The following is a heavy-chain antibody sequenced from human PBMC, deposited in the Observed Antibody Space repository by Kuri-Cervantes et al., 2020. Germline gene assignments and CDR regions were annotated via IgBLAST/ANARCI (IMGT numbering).Heavy chain of an antibody. V-gene: IGHV3-23*01. CDR1: GFTFSSYV. CDR3: ARGRGAAIDY. D-gene: IGHD2-15*01. CDR2: ISGSGGST. Sequence: GGSLRLSCAASGFTFSSYVMSWVRQAPGKGLEWVSAISGSGGSTYYPDSVKGRFTISRDNAKNSLYLQMNSLRAEDTAVYYCARGRGAAIDYWGQGTLVTVSS. J-gene: IGHJ4*02.